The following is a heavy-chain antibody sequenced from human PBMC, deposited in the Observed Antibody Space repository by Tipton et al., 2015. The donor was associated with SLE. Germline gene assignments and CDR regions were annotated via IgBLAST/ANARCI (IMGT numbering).Heavy chain of an antibody. CDR3: ATLHSGYDYYYYGMDV. J-gene: IGHJ6*02. V-gene: IGHV4-38-2*01. CDR2: IYGSGNS. CDR1: GYSISSGYY. D-gene: IGHD5-12*01. Sequence: TLSLTCAVSGYSISSGYYWGWIRQPPGKGLEWIGSIYGSGNSYYNPSLRSRVTISVDTSKNQFSLKLSSVTAADTAVYYCATLHSGYDYYYYGMDVWGQGTTVTVSS.